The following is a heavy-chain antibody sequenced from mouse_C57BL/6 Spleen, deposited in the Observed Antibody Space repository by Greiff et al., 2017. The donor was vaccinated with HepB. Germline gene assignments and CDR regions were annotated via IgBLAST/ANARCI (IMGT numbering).Heavy chain of an antibody. V-gene: IGHV1-26*01. CDR1: GYTFTDYY. Sequence: EVQLQQSGPELVKPGASVKISCKASGYTFTDYYMNWVKQSHGKSLEWIGDINPNNGGTSYNQKFKGKATLTVDKSSSTAYMELRSLTSEDSAVYYCARPLRGYAMDYWGQGTSVTVSS. D-gene: IGHD3-3*01. CDR3: ARPLRGYAMDY. J-gene: IGHJ4*01. CDR2: INPNNGGT.